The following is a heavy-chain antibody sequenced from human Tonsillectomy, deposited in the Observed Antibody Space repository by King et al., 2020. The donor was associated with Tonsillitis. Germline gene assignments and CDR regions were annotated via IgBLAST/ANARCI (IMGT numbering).Heavy chain of an antibody. D-gene: IGHD2-2*01. CDR2: IKQDGSEK. CDR1: GFTFSSYW. V-gene: IGHV3-7*03. J-gene: IGHJ5*02. Sequence: VQLVESGGGLVQPGGSLRLSCAASGFTFSSYWMSWVRQAPGKGLEWVANIKQDGSEKYYVDSVKGRFTISRDNAKNSLYLQMNSLRAEDTAVYYCAREKDCSSTSCYEKNWFDPWGQGTLVTVSS. CDR3: AREKDCSSTSCYEKNWFDP.